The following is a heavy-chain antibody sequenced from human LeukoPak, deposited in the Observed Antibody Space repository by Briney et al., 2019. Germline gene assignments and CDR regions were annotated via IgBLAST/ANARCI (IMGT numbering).Heavy chain of an antibody. V-gene: IGHV4-61*05. Sequence: SETLSLTCIVSGDSISSRNHYWGWIRQPPGKGLEWIGYIYYSGSTNYNPSLKSRVTISVDTSKNQFSLKLSSVTAADTAVYYCARRRSFRITGAPFDPWGQGTLVTVSS. CDR3: ARRRSFRITGAPFDP. J-gene: IGHJ5*02. CDR2: IYYSGST. CDR1: GDSISSRNHY. D-gene: IGHD1-20*01.